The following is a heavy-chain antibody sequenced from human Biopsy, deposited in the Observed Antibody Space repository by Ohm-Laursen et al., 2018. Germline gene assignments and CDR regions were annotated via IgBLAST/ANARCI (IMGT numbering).Heavy chain of an antibody. CDR1: GGSISSNSYY. CDR2: IYYSVMT. D-gene: IGHD4-11*01. V-gene: IGHV4-61*01. CDR3: ARDSGILNYGNFKYYHYYGMDV. Sequence: SDTLSLTCTVSGGSISSNSYYWGWIRQPPGKGLEWIGHIYYSVMTNYNPSLQSRVSISVDTSRNQVSLTLSSVTAADTAVYYFARDSGILNYGNFKYYHYYGMDVWGQGTKVTVSS. J-gene: IGHJ6*02.